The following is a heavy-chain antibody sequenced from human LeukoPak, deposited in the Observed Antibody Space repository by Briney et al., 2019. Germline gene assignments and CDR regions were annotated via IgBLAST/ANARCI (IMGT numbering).Heavy chain of an antibody. V-gene: IGHV4-34*01. J-gene: IGHJ4*02. D-gene: IGHD3-10*01. CDR1: GGSFSGY. Sequence: SETLSLTCGVYGGSFSGYWSWIRQPPGKGLEWIGEIHHSGSTNYSPSLKSRVTMSGDTSNNQFSLKLSFVTAADTAVYYCARKPIFASGRHWYYFDSWGQGTLVTVSS. CDR3: ARKPIFASGRHWYYFDS. CDR2: IHHSGST.